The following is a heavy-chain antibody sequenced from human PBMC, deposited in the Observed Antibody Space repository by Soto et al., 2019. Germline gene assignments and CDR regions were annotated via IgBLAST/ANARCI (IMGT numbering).Heavy chain of an antibody. V-gene: IGHV1-69*02. J-gene: IGHJ3*02. D-gene: IGHD2-15*01. Sequence: QVQLVQSGAEVKKPGSSVKVSCKASGGTFSSYTISWVRQAPGQGLEWMGRIIPILGIANYAQKFQGSVTITADKSTSTAYMELSRLRSDDTAVYYCAGAGYCSGGSCYSDAFDIWGQGTMVTVSS. CDR1: GGTFSSYT. CDR3: AGAGYCSGGSCYSDAFDI. CDR2: IIPILGIA.